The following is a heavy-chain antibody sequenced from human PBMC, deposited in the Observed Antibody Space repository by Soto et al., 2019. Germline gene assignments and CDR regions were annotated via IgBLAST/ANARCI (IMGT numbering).Heavy chain of an antibody. V-gene: IGHV3-23*01. CDR1: EFTFSNYA. CDR2: ISGSGGST. CDR3: ARRQISPPTRGAASARGAMDV. J-gene: IGHJ6*02. D-gene: IGHD6-13*01. Sequence: PGGSLRLSCAASEFTFSNYAMSWVRQAPGKGLEWVSAISGSGGSTYYADSVKGRFTISRDNSKNTLYLQMNSLRAEDTAVYYCARRQISPPTRGAASARGAMDVWGQGTTVTVSS.